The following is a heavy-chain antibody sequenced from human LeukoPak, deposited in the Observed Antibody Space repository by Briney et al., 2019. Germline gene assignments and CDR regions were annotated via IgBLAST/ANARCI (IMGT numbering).Heavy chain of an antibody. CDR2: IYYSGST. Sequence: SETLSLTCTVSGGSISSSSYYWGWIRQPPGKGLEWIGSIYYSGSTYYNPSLKSRVTISVDTSKNQFSLKLSSVTAADTAVYYCARETKGRDGYNYFDYWGQGTLVTVSS. CDR1: GGSISSSSYY. V-gene: IGHV4-39*07. J-gene: IGHJ4*02. CDR3: ARETKGRDGYNYFDY. D-gene: IGHD5-24*01.